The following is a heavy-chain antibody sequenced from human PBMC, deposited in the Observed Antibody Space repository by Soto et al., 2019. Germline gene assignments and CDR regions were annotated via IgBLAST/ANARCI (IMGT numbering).Heavy chain of an antibody. J-gene: IGHJ5*01. CDR1: GDSVTSGNYY. V-gene: IGHV4-61*01. D-gene: IGHD5-18*01. CDR2: IYYSGST. Sequence: SETLSLTCTVSGDSVTSGNYYWTWIRQPPGKGLEWIGHIYYSGSTNYSPSLKSRVTISLDTSNNQFSLKVTSVTATDTAVYYCEIIPVDTYMISWLDPWGQGPRVTVSS. CDR3: EIIPVDTYMISWLDP.